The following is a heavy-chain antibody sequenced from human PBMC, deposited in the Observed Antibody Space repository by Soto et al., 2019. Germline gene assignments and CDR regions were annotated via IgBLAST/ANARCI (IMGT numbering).Heavy chain of an antibody. CDR1: GFTFSSYA. CDR2: ISYDGSST. CDR3: VRTSLVVAAATREDY. Sequence: PGGSLRLSCAASGFTFSSYAMHWVRQAPGKGLEWVAVISYDGSSTSYADSVKGRFTISRDNAKNTLYLQMNSLRAEDTAVYYCVRTSLVVAAATREDYWGQGTLVTVSS. V-gene: IGHV3-30*04. D-gene: IGHD2-15*01. J-gene: IGHJ4*02.